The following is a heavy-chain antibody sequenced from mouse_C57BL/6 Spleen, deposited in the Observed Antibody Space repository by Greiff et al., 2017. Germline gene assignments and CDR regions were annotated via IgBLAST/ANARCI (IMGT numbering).Heavy chain of an antibody. J-gene: IGHJ4*01. CDR2: INYDGSST. CDR3: ERGGKGAMDY. Sequence: EVKLMESEGGLVQPGSSMKLSCTASGFTFSDYYMAWVRQVPEKGLEWVANINYDGSSTYYLDSLKSRFIISRDNAKNILYLQMSSLKSEDTATYYCERGGKGAMDYWGQGTSVTVSS. V-gene: IGHV5-16*01. CDR1: GFTFSDYY.